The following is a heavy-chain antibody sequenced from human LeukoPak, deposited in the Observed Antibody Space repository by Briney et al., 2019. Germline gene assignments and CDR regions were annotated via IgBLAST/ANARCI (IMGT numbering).Heavy chain of an antibody. J-gene: IGHJ4*02. CDR1: GFTFSSYA. V-gene: IGHV3-23*01. CDR2: VSGSGATT. D-gene: IGHD6-13*01. CDR3: AQRKGSSVGTHLDS. Sequence: GGSLRLSCGASGFTFSSYAMSWVRQAPGKGLEWVSAVSGSGATTYYADSVKGRFTISRDNSKNTLYLQMNSLRVEDAAIYYCAQRKGSSVGTHLDSWGQGTLVTVSS.